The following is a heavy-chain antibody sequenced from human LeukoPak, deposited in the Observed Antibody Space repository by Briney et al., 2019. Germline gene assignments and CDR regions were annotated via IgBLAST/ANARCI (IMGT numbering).Heavy chain of an antibody. CDR1: GYTFTSYY. D-gene: IGHD3-16*01. V-gene: IGHV1-46*01. Sequence: ASVKVSCKASGYTFTSYYMHWVRQAPGQGLGWMGIINPSGGSTSYAQKFQGRVTMTSDTPTSTVYMELRSLRSEDTAVYYCAGEGDYFDYWGQGTLVTLPS. CDR3: AGEGDYFDY. J-gene: IGHJ4*02. CDR2: INPSGGST.